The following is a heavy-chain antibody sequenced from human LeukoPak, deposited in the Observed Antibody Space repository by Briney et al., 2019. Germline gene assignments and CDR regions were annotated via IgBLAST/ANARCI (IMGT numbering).Heavy chain of an antibody. Sequence: PGGSLRLPCVASGFTFSRYAMSRVRQAPGKGLEWVSSVIVSDGRTYYADSVKGRFTISRDTSKNTLYLQMNSLRAEDTAVYYCPTGGYWGQGTLVTVSS. V-gene: IGHV3-23*01. CDR3: PTGGY. CDR1: GFTFSRYA. CDR2: VIVSDGRT. J-gene: IGHJ4*02.